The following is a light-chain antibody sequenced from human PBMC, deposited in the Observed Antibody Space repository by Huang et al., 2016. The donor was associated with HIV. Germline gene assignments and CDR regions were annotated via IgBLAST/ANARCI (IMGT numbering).Light chain of an antibody. J-gene: IGKJ4*01. CDR3: QHFDNLALT. CDR1: QDISNY. Sequence: DIQMTQSPSSLSASVGDRVTITCQASQDISNYLNWYQQKPGKAPKLLIYYASKLETWVPSRFSGSGSGTDFTVTISSLQPEDIATYYCQHFDNLALTFGGGTKVQIK. CDR2: YAS. V-gene: IGKV1-33*01.